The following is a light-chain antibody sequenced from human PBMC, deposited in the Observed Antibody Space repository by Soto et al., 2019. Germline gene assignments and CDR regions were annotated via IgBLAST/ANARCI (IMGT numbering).Light chain of an antibody. V-gene: IGLV1-40*01. J-gene: IGLJ1*01. Sequence: QAVVTQPPSVSGAPGQRVTISCTGSSSNIGAPYDVHWYQQLPGTAPKLLINNNNNRPSGVPDRFSGSKSGTSAFLAITGLQAEDEADYYCQSYDSSLSAHVFGAGTKLTVL. CDR1: SSNIGAPYD. CDR2: NNN. CDR3: QSYDSSLSAHV.